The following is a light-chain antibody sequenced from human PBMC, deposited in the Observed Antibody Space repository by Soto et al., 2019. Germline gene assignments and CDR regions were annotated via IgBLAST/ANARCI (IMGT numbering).Light chain of an antibody. J-gene: IGKJ5*01. V-gene: IGKV3-20*01. Sequence: EIVLTQSPGTLSLSPGERATLSCRASQSVSSSYLAWYQQTPGQAPRLLFYGASSRATGIPDRFSGSGSGTDFTLTISRLEPEDFAVYSCQQSGSSPTTFGQGTSLEIK. CDR2: GAS. CDR1: QSVSSSY. CDR3: QQSGSSPTT.